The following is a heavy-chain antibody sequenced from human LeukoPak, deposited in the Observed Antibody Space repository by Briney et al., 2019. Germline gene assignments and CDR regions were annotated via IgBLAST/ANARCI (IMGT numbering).Heavy chain of an antibody. Sequence: PGGSLRLSCAASGFTISNYAMSWVRQAPGKGLEWVSGISGSGGSTYYADSVKGRFTISRDTSKNTLYLQMNSLRAEDTAVYYCAKMDYHDSSGFYWGQGTLVTVSS. CDR2: ISGSGGST. D-gene: IGHD3-22*01. V-gene: IGHV3-23*01. J-gene: IGHJ4*02. CDR1: GFTISNYA. CDR3: AKMDYHDSSGFY.